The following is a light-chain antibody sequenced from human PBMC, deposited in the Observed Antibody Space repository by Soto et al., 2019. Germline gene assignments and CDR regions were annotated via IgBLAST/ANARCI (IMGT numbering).Light chain of an antibody. CDR3: CSHGGSNNFDV. CDR1: SSDVGGYNY. J-gene: IGLJ1*01. V-gene: IGLV2-8*01. CDR2: EVS. Sequence: QSALTQPPSASGSPGQSVTISCTGTSSDVGGYNYVSWYQQHPGKVPKLIIYEVSKRPSGVPDRFSGSKSGNTASLTVSGLQAEDEADYYCCSHGGSNNFDVFGTGTKLTVL.